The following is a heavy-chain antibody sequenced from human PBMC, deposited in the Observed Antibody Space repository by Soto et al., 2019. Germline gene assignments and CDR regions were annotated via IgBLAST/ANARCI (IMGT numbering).Heavy chain of an antibody. D-gene: IGHD6-19*01. CDR2: TYYRSKSYN. CDR3: ARNYRYTSGWYAENYFDY. CDR1: GDSVSSNSSA. J-gene: IGHJ4*02. Sequence: SQTLSLPCAISGDSVSSNSSACNFIRQSPSRGLEWLGRTYYRSKSYNDYAVSVKSRITINPDTSKNQFSLQLNSVTPEDTAVYYCARNYRYTSGWYAENYFDYWGQGTLVTVSS. V-gene: IGHV6-1*01.